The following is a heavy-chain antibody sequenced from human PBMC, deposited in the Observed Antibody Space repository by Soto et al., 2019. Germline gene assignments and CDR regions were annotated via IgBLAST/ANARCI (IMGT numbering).Heavy chain of an antibody. CDR3: AHRLCDSSCYWDVGYFDY. CDR2: IYWDDDK. V-gene: IGHV2-5*02. D-gene: IGHD3-22*01. Sequence: QITLKESGPTLVKPTQTLTLTCTFSGFSLSTSGVGVGWIRQPPGKALECLALIYWDDDKRYSPSLKSRLTITKDTSKNQVVLTMTNMDPVDTVTYFCAHRLCDSSCYWDVGYFDYWGRGTLVTVSS. CDR1: GFSLSTSGVG. J-gene: IGHJ4*02.